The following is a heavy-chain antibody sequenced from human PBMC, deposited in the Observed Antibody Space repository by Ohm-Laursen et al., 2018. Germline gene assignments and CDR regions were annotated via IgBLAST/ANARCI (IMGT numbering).Heavy chain of an antibody. D-gene: IGHD1-7*01. J-gene: IGHJ4*02. CDR1: GGSISSYY. CDR3: ARGARVAGTSDAFEY. Sequence: GTLSLTCTVSGGSISSYYWSWIRQPPGKGLEWIGRIHASGSTNYNPSLKSRVSLSHDTSKNQFSLKMTSVTAADTAVYYCARGARVAGTSDAFEYWGQGTLVTVTS. CDR2: IHASGST. V-gene: IGHV4-4*07.